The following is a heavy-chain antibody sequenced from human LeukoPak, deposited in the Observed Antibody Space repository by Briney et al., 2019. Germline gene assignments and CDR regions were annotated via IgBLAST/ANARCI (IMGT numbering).Heavy chain of an antibody. CDR3: AKSSAVGATRGNWFDP. CDR2: ISWNSGSI. Sequence: PGGSLRLSCAASGFTFDDYAMHWVRQAPGKGLEWVSGISWNSGSIGYADSVKGRFTISRDNAKNSLYLQMNSLRAEDTAVYYCAKSSAVGATRGNWFDPWGQGNLVTVSS. CDR1: GFTFDDYA. D-gene: IGHD1-26*01. J-gene: IGHJ5*02. V-gene: IGHV3-9*01.